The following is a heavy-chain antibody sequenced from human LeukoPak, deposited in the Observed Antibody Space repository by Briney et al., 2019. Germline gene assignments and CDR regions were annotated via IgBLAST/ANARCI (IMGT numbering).Heavy chain of an antibody. CDR2: ISYDGSNK. CDR3: AKDYNRAYYYGSGFDY. D-gene: IGHD3-10*01. J-gene: IGHJ4*02. Sequence: GGSLRLSCAASGFTLSSYDMHWVRQAPGKGLEWVAVISYDGSNKYYADSVKGRFTISRDNSKNTLYLQMNSLRAEDTAVYYCAKDYNRAYYYGSGFDYWGQGTLVTVSS. V-gene: IGHV3-30*18. CDR1: GFTLSSYD.